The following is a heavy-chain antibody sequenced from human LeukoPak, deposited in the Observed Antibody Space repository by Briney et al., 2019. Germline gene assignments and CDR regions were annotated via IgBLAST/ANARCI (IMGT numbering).Heavy chain of an antibody. CDR1: GYTFTAYY. D-gene: IGHD3-10*01. V-gene: IGHV1-2*02. Sequence: GASVKVCCKASGYTFTAYYMHWVRQAPGQGLEWMGWINPNSGGTKYAQNFQGRVTMTRDTSISTAYMELSSLRSDDTAVYYCARDRGGDAFDIWGQGTMVTVSS. CDR3: ARDRGGDAFDI. CDR2: INPNSGGT. J-gene: IGHJ3*02.